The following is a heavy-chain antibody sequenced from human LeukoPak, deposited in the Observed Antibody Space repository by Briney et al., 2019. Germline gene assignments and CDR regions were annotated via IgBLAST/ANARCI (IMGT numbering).Heavy chain of an antibody. V-gene: IGHV3-21*01. D-gene: IGHD2-2*01. J-gene: IGHJ4*02. CDR3: AREEEYQLLLSLDY. Sequence: GGSLRLSCAASGFTFSSYSMNWVRQAPGKGLEWVSSISSSSRYIYSADSVKGRFTISRENAKNSLYLQINSLRAADTAVYYCAREEEYQLLLSLDYWGQGTPVTVSS. CDR1: GFTFSSYS. CDR2: ISSSSRYI.